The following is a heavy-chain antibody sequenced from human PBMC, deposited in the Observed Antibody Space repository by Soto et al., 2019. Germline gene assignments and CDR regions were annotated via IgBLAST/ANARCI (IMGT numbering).Heavy chain of an antibody. V-gene: IGHV1-69*08. CDR2: IIPILGIA. CDR3: ARDYPGWFAFDI. CDR1: GGTFSSYT. Sequence: QVHLVQSGAEVKKPGSSVKVSCKASGGTFSSYTISCVRQAPGQGLEWMGRIIPILGIANYAQKFQGRVTITADKSTSTAYMELSSLRSEDTAVYYWARDYPGWFAFDIWGQGTMVTVSS. J-gene: IGHJ3*02. D-gene: IGHD3-10*01.